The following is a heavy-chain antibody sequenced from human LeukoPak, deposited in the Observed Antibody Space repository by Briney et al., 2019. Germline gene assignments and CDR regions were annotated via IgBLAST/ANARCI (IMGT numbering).Heavy chain of an antibody. V-gene: IGHV4-30-4*08. CDR1: GGSISSGDYY. Sequence: PSQTLSLTCTVSGGSISSGDYYWSWIRQPPGKGLEWIGYIYYSGSTYYNPSLKSRVTISVDTSKNQFSLKLSSVTAADTAVYYCARAAGVVPAAPGVHFDYWGQGTLVTVSS. CDR2: IYYSGST. D-gene: IGHD2-2*01. J-gene: IGHJ4*02. CDR3: ARAAGVVPAAPGVHFDY.